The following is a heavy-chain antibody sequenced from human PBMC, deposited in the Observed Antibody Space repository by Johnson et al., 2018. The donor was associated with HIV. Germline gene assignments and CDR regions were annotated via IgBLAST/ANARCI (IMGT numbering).Heavy chain of an antibody. CDR3: ATGSLVVVGADGLIQLHDAFDI. Sequence: VHLVESGGGLIQPGGSLRLSCAVSGFIVSDTDMAWVRQAPGKGLEWVSVIYTDGKTYYADSVRGRFIISRDRSNNTLYVQMNDLRAEDTALYYCATGSLVVVGADGLIQLHDAFDIWGQGTMVTVSS. J-gene: IGHJ3*02. CDR1: GFIVSDTD. CDR2: IYTDGKT. D-gene: IGHD2-15*01. V-gene: IGHV3-53*01.